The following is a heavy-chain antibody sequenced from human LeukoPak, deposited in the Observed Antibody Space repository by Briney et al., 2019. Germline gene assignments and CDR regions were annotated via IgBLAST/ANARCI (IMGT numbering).Heavy chain of an antibody. V-gene: IGHV1-2*02. Sequence: ASVEVSCKASGYTFTGYYMHWVRQAPGQGLEWMGWINPNSGGTSYAQKFQGRVTMTRDTSISTAYMELSRLRSDDTAVYYCARARGVVIPFDYWGQGTLVTVSS. CDR2: INPNSGGT. CDR3: ARARGVVIPFDY. CDR1: GYTFTGYY. D-gene: IGHD3-3*01. J-gene: IGHJ4*02.